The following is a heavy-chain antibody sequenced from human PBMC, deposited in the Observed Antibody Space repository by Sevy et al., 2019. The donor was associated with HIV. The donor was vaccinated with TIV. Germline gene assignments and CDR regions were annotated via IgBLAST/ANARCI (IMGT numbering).Heavy chain of an antibody. CDR1: GFTFSKYS. J-gene: IGHJ4*02. Sequence: GGSLRLSCAASGFTFSKYSMSWVRQPPGKGLEWVSTLSFGCGEINYADSVKGRFTISRDNSKSSVYLQMNNLRAEDTAVYYCASEGYNSAHGYWGQGTLVTVSS. D-gene: IGHD1-20*01. CDR3: ASEGYNSAHGY. CDR2: LSFGCGEI. V-gene: IGHV3-23*01.